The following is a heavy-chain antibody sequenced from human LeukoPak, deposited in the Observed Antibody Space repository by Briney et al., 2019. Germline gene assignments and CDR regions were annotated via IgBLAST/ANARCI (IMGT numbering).Heavy chain of an antibody. D-gene: IGHD3-3*01. V-gene: IGHV4-34*01. CDR2: INHSGST. CDR1: GGSFSGYY. J-gene: IGHJ6*02. Sequence: SETLSLTCAVYGGSFSGYYWSWIRQPPGKGLEWIGEINHSGSTNYNPSLKSRVTISVDTSKNLFSLKLSSVTAADTAVYYCARERGFWSGYYAGYYYYGMDVWGQGTTVTVSS. CDR3: ARERGFWSGYYAGYYYYGMDV.